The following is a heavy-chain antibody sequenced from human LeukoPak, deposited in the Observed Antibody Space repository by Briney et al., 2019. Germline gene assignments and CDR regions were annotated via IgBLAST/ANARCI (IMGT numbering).Heavy chain of an antibody. J-gene: IGHJ4*02. V-gene: IGHV5-51*01. CDR1: GYSFTSYW. CDR3: ARRVRVVGATDYFDY. CDR2: IYPDDSDT. D-gene: IGHD1-26*01. Sequence: PGDSLKISCKGSGYSFTSYWIGWVRQMPGKGLEWMGIIYPDDSDTRYSPSFQGQVTMSAGKSISTAYLQWSSLRASDTAMYYCARRVRVVGATDYFDYWGQGTLVTVSS.